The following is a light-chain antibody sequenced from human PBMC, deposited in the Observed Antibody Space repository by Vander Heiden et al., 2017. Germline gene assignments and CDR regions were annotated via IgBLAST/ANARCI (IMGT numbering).Light chain of an antibody. CDR1: QSFLYSSNNKNY. Sequence: EIVMTQSPDYLDVSLGERATINCKSSQSFLYSSNNKNYLAWYQQKPGQPPKLLIYWASTRESGVPDRFSGSGSGTDFTLTISSLQAEDAAVYYCQQEYSTPRTFGQGTKLEIK. CDR3: QQEYSTPRT. CDR2: WAS. V-gene: IGKV4-1*01. J-gene: IGKJ2*01.